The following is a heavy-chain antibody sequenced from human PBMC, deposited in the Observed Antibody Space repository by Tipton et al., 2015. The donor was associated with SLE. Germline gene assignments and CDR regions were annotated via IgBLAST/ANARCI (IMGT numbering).Heavy chain of an antibody. D-gene: IGHD6-19*01. CDR1: GGSISSRY. CDR2: IYYSGST. Sequence: TLSLTCTVSGGSISSRYWSWIRQPPGKGLEWIGYIYYSGSTNYNPSLKSRVTISVDTSKNQFSLKLSSVTAADTAVYYCARDLSGVDAFDIWGQGTMVTVSS. CDR3: ARDLSGVDAFDI. J-gene: IGHJ3*02. V-gene: IGHV4-59*11.